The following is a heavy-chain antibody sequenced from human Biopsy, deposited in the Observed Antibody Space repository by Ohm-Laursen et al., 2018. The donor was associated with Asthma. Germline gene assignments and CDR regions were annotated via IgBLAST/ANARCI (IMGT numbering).Heavy chain of an antibody. CDR1: RFTYD. D-gene: IGHD4-23*01. V-gene: IGHV3-30*03. CDR3: ARTHERWTSIQDDALDI. Sequence: SLRLSCSASRFTYDLHWVRQAPGTGLEWVAVISYDGGNKFYGDSVKGRFTLSRDNSRNTLYLQMNSLRVEDTAIYYCARTHERWTSIQDDALDIWGQGTMVIVSS. J-gene: IGHJ3*02. CDR2: ISYDGGNK.